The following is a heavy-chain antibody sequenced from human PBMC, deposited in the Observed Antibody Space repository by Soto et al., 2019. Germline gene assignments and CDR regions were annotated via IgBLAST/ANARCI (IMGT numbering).Heavy chain of an antibody. V-gene: IGHV4-31*03. Sequence: PSETLFLTCTLSGVSITSGAYYWTWVRQHPGKGLEWIGYIYYNGNTYFSPSLKSRLTISIDTSKNQFSLKLSSVTAADTAMYYCARARLRAVYAFDFWGQGTMVTVSS. D-gene: IGHD4-17*01. CDR1: GVSITSGAYY. CDR3: ARARLRAVYAFDF. J-gene: IGHJ3*01. CDR2: IYYNGNT.